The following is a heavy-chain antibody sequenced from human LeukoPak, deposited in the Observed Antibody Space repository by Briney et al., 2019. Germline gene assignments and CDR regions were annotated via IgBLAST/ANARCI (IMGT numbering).Heavy chain of an antibody. J-gene: IGHJ6*03. Sequence: ASVKVSCKASGYTFTGYYMHWVRQAPGQGLEWMGWINPNSGGTNYAQKFQGKVTMTRDTSISTAYMELSRLRSDDTAVYYCAREGDYGDYLYYYMDVWGKGTTVTVSS. CDR1: GYTFTGYY. V-gene: IGHV1-2*02. CDR3: AREGDYGDYLYYYMDV. CDR2: INPNSGGT. D-gene: IGHD4-17*01.